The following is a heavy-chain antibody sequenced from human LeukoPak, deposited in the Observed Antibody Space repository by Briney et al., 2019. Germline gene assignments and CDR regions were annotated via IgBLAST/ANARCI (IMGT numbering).Heavy chain of an antibody. J-gene: IGHJ4*02. V-gene: IGHV4-39*01. CDR2: IYYSGST. CDR3: ASHIVVVPAATQRAHFDY. CDR1: GGSISSSSYY. Sequence: PSETLSLTCTVSGGSISSSSYYWGWIRQPPGKGLEWIGSIYYSGSTYYNPSLKSRVTISVDTSKNQFSLKLSSVTAADTAVYYCASHIVVVPAATQRAHFDYWGQGTLVTVPS. D-gene: IGHD2-2*01.